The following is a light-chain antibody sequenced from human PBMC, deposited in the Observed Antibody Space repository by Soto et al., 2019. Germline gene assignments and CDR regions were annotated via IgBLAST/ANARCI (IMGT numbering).Light chain of an antibody. CDR2: AAF. Sequence: DIQMTQSPSSLSASVGDRVTISCRSSHHINNYLNWYQHKTEKAPRLLISAAFSLQSVVPSRFSGSGSGTDFTLTISSLQPEDLATFYCQQRHSPPLSFDQGTKQETK. V-gene: IGKV1-39*01. J-gene: IGKJ2*01. CDR3: QQRHSPPLS. CDR1: HHINNY.